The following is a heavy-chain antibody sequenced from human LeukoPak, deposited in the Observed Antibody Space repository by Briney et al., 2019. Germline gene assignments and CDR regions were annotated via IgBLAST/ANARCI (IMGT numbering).Heavy chain of an antibody. V-gene: IGHV4-59*01. D-gene: IGHD5-18*01. Sequence: SETLSLTCTVSGGSISSYYWSWIRLPLGKGLEWIGYIYYTGATYYNPSLKSRVTISLDTSKNQFSLKLSSVTAADAAVYYCARAGYSYGTGYYFDYRGQGALVTVSS. CDR3: ARAGYSYGTGYYFDY. CDR1: GGSISSYY. J-gene: IGHJ4*02. CDR2: IYYTGAT.